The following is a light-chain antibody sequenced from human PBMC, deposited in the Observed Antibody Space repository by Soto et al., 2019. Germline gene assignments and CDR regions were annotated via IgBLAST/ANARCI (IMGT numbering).Light chain of an antibody. V-gene: IGLV3-1*01. Sequence: SYELTQPPSVSASPGQTASITCSGDKLGDKHACWYQQKPGQSPVLVIYEDNKRPSGIPERFSGSNSGNTATLTIGGTQAMDEADYYCQAWDSSTVIFGGGTKLTVL. CDR2: EDN. CDR3: QAWDSSTVI. J-gene: IGLJ2*01. CDR1: KLGDKH.